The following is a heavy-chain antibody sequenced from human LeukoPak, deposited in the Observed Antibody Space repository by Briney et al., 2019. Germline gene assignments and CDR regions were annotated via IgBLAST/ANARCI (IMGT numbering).Heavy chain of an antibody. J-gene: IGHJ3*02. CDR1: GYNFADYW. CDR2: IFPDDSDT. V-gene: IGHV5-51*01. D-gene: IGHD3-10*01. CDR3: ARRLRAVSNTMVWGPADAFDI. Sequence: GESLRISCKASGYNFADYWIGWVRQTPGKGLEWMGIIFPDDSDTKNSPSFEGQVTISVDESTSTAYLQWSSLKASDTAVYYCARRLRAVSNTMVWGPADAFDIWGQGTTVIVSS.